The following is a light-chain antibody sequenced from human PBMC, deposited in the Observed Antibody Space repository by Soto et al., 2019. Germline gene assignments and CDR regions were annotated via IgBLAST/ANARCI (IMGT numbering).Light chain of an antibody. CDR3: QQYYRPWT. CDR2: WAS. Sequence: IVMTQSPDSLAVSLGGRATINCKSSQSVLYSSNNKNYLAWYQQKPGQPPKLLIYWASTRESGVTDRFSGSGSRTDFTLTISSLQAEDVAVYYCQQYYRPWTFGQGTKVEIK. V-gene: IGKV4-1*01. J-gene: IGKJ1*01. CDR1: QSVLYSSNNKNY.